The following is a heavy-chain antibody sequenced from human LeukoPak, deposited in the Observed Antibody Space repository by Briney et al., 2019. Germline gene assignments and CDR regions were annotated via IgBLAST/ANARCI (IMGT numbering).Heavy chain of an antibody. V-gene: IGHV1-18*01. Sequence: ASVKVSCKASGYTFTSYGISWVRQAPGQGLEWMGWISAYNGNTNYAQKLQGRVTMTTDTSTSTAYMELSSLRSEDTAVYYCAREDTEYQKHHDAFDIWGQGTMVTVSS. D-gene: IGHD2/OR15-2a*01. CDR3: AREDTEYQKHHDAFDI. CDR2: ISAYNGNT. J-gene: IGHJ3*02. CDR1: GYTFTSYG.